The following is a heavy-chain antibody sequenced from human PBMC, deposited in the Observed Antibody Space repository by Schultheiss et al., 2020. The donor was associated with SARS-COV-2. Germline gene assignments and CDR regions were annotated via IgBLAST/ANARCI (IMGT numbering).Heavy chain of an antibody. D-gene: IGHD6-19*01. J-gene: IGHJ4*02. V-gene: IGHV1-46*01. CDR2: INPSGGST. CDR1: GYTFTGYY. CDR3: ARDLKDSSDGGYFDY. Sequence: ASVKVSCKASGYTFTGYYMHWVRQAPGQGLQWMGIINPSGGSTSYAQKFQGRVTMTRDTSASTAYMELSSLRSEDTAVYYCARDLKDSSDGGYFDYWGQGTLVTVSS.